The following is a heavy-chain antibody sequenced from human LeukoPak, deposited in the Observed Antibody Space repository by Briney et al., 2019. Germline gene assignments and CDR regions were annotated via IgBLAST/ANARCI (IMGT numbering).Heavy chain of an antibody. CDR2: ISGSGDST. CDR1: GFTFSIYG. Sequence: GGSLRLSCAASGFTFSIYGMSWVRQAPGKGLEWVSAISGSGDSTYYADSVKGRFTISRDNSKNTVYLQMNSLRPEDTAMYYCARDLSGISGYYGAAFDYWGQGILVTVSS. CDR3: ARDLSGISGYYGAAFDY. J-gene: IGHJ4*02. D-gene: IGHD5-12*01. V-gene: IGHV3-23*01.